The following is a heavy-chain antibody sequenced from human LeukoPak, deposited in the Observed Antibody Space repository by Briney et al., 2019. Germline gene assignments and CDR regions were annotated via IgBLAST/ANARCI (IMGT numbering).Heavy chain of an antibody. Sequence: PSQTLSLTCTVSGGSISSGSYYWSWIRQPAGKGLEWIGRIYTSGSTNYNPSLKSRVTISADTSKNQFSLKLSSVTAADTAVYYCARGHYYDSSGHYAVFDYWGQGTLVTVSS. CDR1: GGSISSGSYY. CDR3: ARGHYYDSSGHYAVFDY. J-gene: IGHJ4*02. CDR2: IYTSGST. V-gene: IGHV4-61*02. D-gene: IGHD3-22*01.